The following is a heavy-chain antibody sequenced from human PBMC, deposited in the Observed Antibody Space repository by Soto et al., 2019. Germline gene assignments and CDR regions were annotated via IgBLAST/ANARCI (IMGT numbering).Heavy chain of an antibody. Sequence: PWETLSLTCTVSGASISGFYWSWIRKSAGKGLEWIGRIYATGTTDYNPSLKSRVMMSVDTSKKQFSLKSRSVTAADTAVYYCVRDGTKTLRDWLHPWGQGIPVTVSS. CDR1: GASISGFY. D-gene: IGHD1-1*01. CDR2: IYATGTT. V-gene: IGHV4-4*07. CDR3: VRDGTKTLRDWLHP. J-gene: IGHJ5*02.